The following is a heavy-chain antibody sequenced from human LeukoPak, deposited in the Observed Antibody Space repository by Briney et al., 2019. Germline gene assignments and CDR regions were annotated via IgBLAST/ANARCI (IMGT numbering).Heavy chain of an antibody. D-gene: IGHD6-13*01. V-gene: IGHV1-69*13. CDR2: IIPIFGTA. Sequence: GASVKVSCKASGGTFSSYAISWVRRAPGQGLEWMGGIIPIFGTANYAQKFQGRVTITADESTSTAYMELSSLRSEDTAVYYCARGDSSKTGFDYWGQGTLVTVSS. J-gene: IGHJ4*02. CDR1: GGTFSSYA. CDR3: ARGDSSKTGFDY.